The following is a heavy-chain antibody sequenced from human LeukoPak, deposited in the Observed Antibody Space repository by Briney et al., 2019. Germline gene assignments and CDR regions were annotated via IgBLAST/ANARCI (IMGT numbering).Heavy chain of an antibody. CDR1: GGSFSGYY. Sequence: SETLSLTCAVYGGSFSGYYWSWIRQPPGKGLEWIGYIYYGGSTNYNPSLKSRVTISLDTSKNQFSLKLSSVTAADTAVYYCARDLMIGGFDIWGQGTMVTVSS. CDR2: IYYGGST. J-gene: IGHJ3*02. V-gene: IGHV4-59*01. D-gene: IGHD3-16*01. CDR3: ARDLMIGGFDI.